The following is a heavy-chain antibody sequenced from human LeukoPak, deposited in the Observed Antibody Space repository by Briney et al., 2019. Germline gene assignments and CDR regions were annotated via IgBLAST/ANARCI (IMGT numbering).Heavy chain of an antibody. V-gene: IGHV1-69*13. J-gene: IGHJ6*02. CDR3: AIGKPGIAVAGSHYYYGMDV. CDR2: IIPIFGTA. CDR1: GGTFSSYA. D-gene: IGHD6-19*01. Sequence: ASVKVSCKASGGTFSSYAISWVRQAPGQGLEWMGGIIPIFGTANYAQKFQGRVTITADESTSTAYMELSSLRSEDTAVYYCAIGKPGIAVAGSHYYYGMDVWGQGTTVTVSS.